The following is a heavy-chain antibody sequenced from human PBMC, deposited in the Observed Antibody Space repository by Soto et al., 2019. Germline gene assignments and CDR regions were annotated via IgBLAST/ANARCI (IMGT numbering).Heavy chain of an antibody. J-gene: IGHJ4*02. CDR1: GFTFDDYG. Sequence: GGSLRLSCAASGFTFDDYGMSWVRQAPGKGLEWVSGINWNGGSTGYADSVKGRFTISRDNAKNSLYLQMNSLRAEDTALYHCARDGGEVYSGTNYFDYWGQGTLVTVSS. D-gene: IGHD1-1*01. V-gene: IGHV3-20*01. CDR2: INWNGGST. CDR3: ARDGGEVYSGTNYFDY.